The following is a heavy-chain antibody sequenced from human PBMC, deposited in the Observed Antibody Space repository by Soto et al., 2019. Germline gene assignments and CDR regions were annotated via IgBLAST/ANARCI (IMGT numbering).Heavy chain of an antibody. CDR2: IYWNDDK. J-gene: IGHJ4*02. V-gene: IGHV2-5*01. Sequence: QITLKESGPTLVKPTQTLTLTCTFSGFSLSTDGVGVGWIRQPPGKALEWLALIYWNDDKRYSPSLKSRLTITKDTSKNQVVLTMTNMDPVDTATYYCAHRQRTGSTWTNFDYWGQGTLVTVSS. CDR1: GFSLSTDGVG. D-gene: IGHD6-13*01. CDR3: AHRQRTGSTWTNFDY.